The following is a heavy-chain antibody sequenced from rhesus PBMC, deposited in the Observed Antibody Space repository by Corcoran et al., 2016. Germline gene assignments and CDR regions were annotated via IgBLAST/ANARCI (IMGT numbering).Heavy chain of an antibody. D-gene: IGHD3S6*01. Sequence: EVQLVQSGAEVKRPGESLKISCKTSGYSSTSYWISWVRQMPGKGLDGMGAIDPSDSDARYNPSIQDKVTISADKSSSTAYLQWSRLKASDTATYYCARDTGLDYWGQGVLVTISS. V-gene: IGHV5-20*01. CDR3: ARDTGLDY. J-gene: IGHJ4*01. CDR2: IDPSDSDA. CDR1: GYSSTSYW.